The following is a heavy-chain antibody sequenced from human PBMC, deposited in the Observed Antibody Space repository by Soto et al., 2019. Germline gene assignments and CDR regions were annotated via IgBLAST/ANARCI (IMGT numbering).Heavy chain of an antibody. Sequence: GGSLRLSCAASGFTFSSYAMSWVRQAPGKGLEWVSAISGSGGSTYYADSVKGRFTISRDNSKNTLYLQMNNLRAEDTAVYYCAKGGGELLTSHFDYWGQGTLVTVSS. CDR3: AKGGGELLTSHFDY. J-gene: IGHJ4*02. CDR1: GFTFSSYA. D-gene: IGHD1-26*01. V-gene: IGHV3-23*01. CDR2: ISGSGGST.